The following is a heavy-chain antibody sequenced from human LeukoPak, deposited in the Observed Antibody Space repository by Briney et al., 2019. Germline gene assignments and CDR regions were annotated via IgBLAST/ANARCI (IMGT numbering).Heavy chain of an antibody. CDR1: GFTFSSYS. Sequence: TGGSLRLSCAASGFTFSSYSMNWVRQAPGKGLEWVSSISSSSSYIYYADSVKGRFTISRDNAKNSLYLQMNSLRAEDTAVYYCARGYHATGTTLGYWGQGTLVTVSS. V-gene: IGHV3-21*01. CDR3: ARGYHATGTTLGY. CDR2: ISSSSSYI. D-gene: IGHD1-1*01. J-gene: IGHJ4*02.